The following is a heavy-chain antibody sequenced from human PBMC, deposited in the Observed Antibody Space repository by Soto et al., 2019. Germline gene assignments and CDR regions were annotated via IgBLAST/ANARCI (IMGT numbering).Heavy chain of an antibody. Sequence: GASLKVSCKASGYIFTSYVMEWVRQAPGQRLEWMGWINAGNGNTKYSQKFQGRVTITRDTSANTAYMELSSLRSEDTAVYYCARSATPIDYWGQGTLDTVSS. V-gene: IGHV1-3*01. CDR1: GYIFTSYV. J-gene: IGHJ4*02. CDR2: INAGNGNT. CDR3: ARSATPIDY.